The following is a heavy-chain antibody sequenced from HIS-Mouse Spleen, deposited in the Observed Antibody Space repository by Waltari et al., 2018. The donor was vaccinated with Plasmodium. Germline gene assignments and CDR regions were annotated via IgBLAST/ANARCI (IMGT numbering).Heavy chain of an antibody. CDR3: ARRGGSYYYFDY. J-gene: IGHJ4*02. Sequence: QLQLQESGPGLVKPSETLSLTCTVSGGSISSSRYYWGWLRQPPGKGLEWIGSIYYSGSTYYNPSLKSRVTISVDTSKNQFSLKLSSVTAADTAVYYCARRGGSYYYFDYWGQGTLVTVSS. CDR1: GGSISSSRYY. V-gene: IGHV4-39*01. D-gene: IGHD1-26*01. CDR2: IYYSGST.